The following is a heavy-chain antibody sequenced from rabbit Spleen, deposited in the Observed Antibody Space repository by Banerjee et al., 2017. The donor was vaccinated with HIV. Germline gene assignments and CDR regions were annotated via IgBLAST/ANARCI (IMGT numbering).Heavy chain of an antibody. CDR3: ARGSATMTMVITGFYLNL. V-gene: IGHV1S40*01. D-gene: IGHD2-1*01. CDR2: IYGGSDGST. J-gene: IGHJ4*01. Sequence: QSLEESGGDLVKPGASLTLTCTASGVSFSSSSYMCWVRQAPGKGLECIACIYGGSDGSTYYASWAKGRFTISKTSSTTVTLQMTSLTAADTATYFCARGSATMTMVITGFYLNLWGPGTLVTVS. CDR1: GVSFSSSSY.